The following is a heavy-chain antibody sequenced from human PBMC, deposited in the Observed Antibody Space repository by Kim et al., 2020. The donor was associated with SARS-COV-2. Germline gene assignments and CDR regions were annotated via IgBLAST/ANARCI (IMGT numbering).Heavy chain of an antibody. V-gene: IGHV4-34*01. CDR3: ARGRYGSGSPPPFDP. J-gene: IGHJ5*02. D-gene: IGHD3-10*01. CDR1: GGSFSGYY. CDR2: INHSGST. Sequence: SETLSLTCAVYGGSFSGYYWSWIRQPPGKGLEWIGEINHSGSTNYNPSLKSRVTISVDTSKNQFSLKLSSVTAADTAVYYCARGRYGSGSPPPFDPWGQGTLVTVSS.